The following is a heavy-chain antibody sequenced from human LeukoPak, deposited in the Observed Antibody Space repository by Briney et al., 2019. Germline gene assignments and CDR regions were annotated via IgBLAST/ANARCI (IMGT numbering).Heavy chain of an antibody. V-gene: IGHV4-39*01. J-gene: IGHJ4*02. CDR3: ARLEASSGYPDYFDY. CDR1: GDSINRGTYY. D-gene: IGHD3-22*01. CDR2: IYYSGST. Sequence: SETLSLTCTVSGDSINRGTYYGGWIGRPPGEGLEWIGTIYYSGSTYYNPSLKSRVTIFVDTSKNQFSLNLSSVTAADTAVYYCARLEASSGYPDYFDYWGQGTLVTVSS.